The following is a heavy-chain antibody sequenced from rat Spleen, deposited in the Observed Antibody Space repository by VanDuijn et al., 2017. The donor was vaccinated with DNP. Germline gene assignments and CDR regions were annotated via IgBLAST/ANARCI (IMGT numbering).Heavy chain of an antibody. J-gene: IGHJ2*01. CDR3: ATHRGY. CDR2: ISSSGAYT. CDR1: GLTFSNYA. Sequence: EVQLVESGGGLVQPGRSLKLSCAASGLTFSNYAMAWVRQAPTKGLEWVASISSSGAYTYYPDSVKGRFTISRDKTKNTLYLQMNSLRSEDTATYYCATHRGYWGQGVMVTVSS. V-gene: IGHV5S13*01.